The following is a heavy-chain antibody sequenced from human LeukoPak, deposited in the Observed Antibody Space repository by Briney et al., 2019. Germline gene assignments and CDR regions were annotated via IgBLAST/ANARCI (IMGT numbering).Heavy chain of an antibody. Sequence: GGSLRLSCAASGFTFSSYWMHWVRQAPGKGPVWVSRVNSDGSSTNYADSVKGRFTISRDNARNTLYLQMNSLRAEDTALYYCTRADTVVVVPDFWGQGTLVTVSS. CDR3: TRADTVVVVPDF. CDR1: GFTFSSYW. J-gene: IGHJ4*02. CDR2: VNSDGSST. D-gene: IGHD2-15*01. V-gene: IGHV3-74*01.